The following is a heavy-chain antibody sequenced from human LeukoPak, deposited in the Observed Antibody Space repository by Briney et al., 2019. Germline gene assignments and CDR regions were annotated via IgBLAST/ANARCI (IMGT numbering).Heavy chain of an antibody. D-gene: IGHD1-26*01. CDR1: GYTFTGYY. J-gene: IGHJ3*02. CDR2: INPNSGGT. Sequence: ASVKVSCTASGYTFTGYYIHWVRQAPGQGLEWMGWINPNSGGTNYAQKFQGSVTMTRDTSISTAYMELSRLRSDDTAVYYCASLEVGATYHDAFDIWGQGTMVTVSS. V-gene: IGHV1-2*02. CDR3: ASLEVGATYHDAFDI.